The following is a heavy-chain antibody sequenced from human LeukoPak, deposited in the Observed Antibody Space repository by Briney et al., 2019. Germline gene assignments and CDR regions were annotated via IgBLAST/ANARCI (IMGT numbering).Heavy chain of an antibody. D-gene: IGHD2-2*01. J-gene: IGHJ4*02. CDR2: IYYSGST. CDR1: GGSISSSSYY. V-gene: IGHV4-39*07. CDR3: ARDPLRCSSTSCSGGRGDY. Sequence: SETLSLTCTVSGGSISSSSYYWGWIRQPPGKGLEWVGSIYYSGSTYYNPSLKSRVTISVDTSKNQFSLKLSSVTAADTAVYYCARDPLRCSSTSCSGGRGDYWGQGTLVTVSS.